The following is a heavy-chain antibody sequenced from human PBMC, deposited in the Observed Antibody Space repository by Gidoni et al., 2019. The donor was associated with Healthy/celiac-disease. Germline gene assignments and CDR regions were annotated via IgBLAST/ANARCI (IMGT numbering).Heavy chain of an antibody. CDR2: INAGNGNT. CDR1: GYTFTSYA. J-gene: IGHJ4*02. Sequence: QVQLVQSGDEVKKPGASVKVSCKASGYTFTSYAMHWVRQAPGQRLEWMGWINAGNGNTKYSQKFQGRVTITRDTSASTAYMELSSLRSEDTAVYYCARVRGIVVVVAALDYWGQGTLVTVSS. V-gene: IGHV1-3*01. CDR3: ARVRGIVVVVAALDY. D-gene: IGHD2-15*01.